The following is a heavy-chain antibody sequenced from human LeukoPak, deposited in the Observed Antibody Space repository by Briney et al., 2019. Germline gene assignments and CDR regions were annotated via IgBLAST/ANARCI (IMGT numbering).Heavy chain of an antibody. V-gene: IGHV4-34*01. Sequence: SETLSLTCAVYGGSFSGYYWSWIRQPPGKGLEWIGEINHSGSTNYNPSLKSRVTISVDTSKNQFSLKLSSVTAADTAVYYCARVRGETATIMAPLNFDYWGQGTLVTVSS. CDR3: ARVRGETATIMAPLNFDY. D-gene: IGHD5-24*01. CDR1: GGSFSGYY. CDR2: INHSGST. J-gene: IGHJ4*02.